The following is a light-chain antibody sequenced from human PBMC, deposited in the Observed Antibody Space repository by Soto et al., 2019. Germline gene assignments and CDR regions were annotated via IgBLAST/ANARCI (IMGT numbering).Light chain of an antibody. CDR2: EVN. CDR3: SSFTTTNTLSV. CDR1: SSDVGFYNF. J-gene: IGLJ3*02. V-gene: IGLV2-14*01. Sequence: QSALSQPASVSGSPGQSITISCTGTSSDVGFYNFVSWYQHLPGKAPKVILYEVNGRPSGISNRFSGSKSGNTASLTISGLQAEDEGDYYCSSFTTTNTLSVFGGGTKVTVL.